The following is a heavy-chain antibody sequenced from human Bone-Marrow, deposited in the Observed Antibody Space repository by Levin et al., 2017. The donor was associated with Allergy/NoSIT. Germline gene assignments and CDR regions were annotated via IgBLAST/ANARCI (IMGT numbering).Heavy chain of an antibody. CDR2: IYSGGST. V-gene: IGHV3-53*01. D-gene: IGHD2-15*01. J-gene: IGHJ4*02. CDR3: ARDRHCSGGSCYGA. Sequence: GESLKISCAASGFTVSNNYMRWLRQAPGKGLEWVSLIYSGGSTYYADSVKGRFTISRDNSRNTVYLQMNSLRVEDTAVYYCARDRHCSGGSCYGAWGQGTLVTVSS. CDR1: GFTVSNNY.